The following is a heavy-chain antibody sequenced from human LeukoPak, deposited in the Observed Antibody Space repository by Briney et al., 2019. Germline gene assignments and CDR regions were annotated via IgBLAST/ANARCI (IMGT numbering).Heavy chain of an antibody. J-gene: IGHJ4*02. CDR3: AKRDYYGSGSPFYFDY. CDR1: GFTFSSYA. V-gene: IGHV3-23*01. D-gene: IGHD3-10*01. CDR2: ISGGSGST. Sequence: GGSLRLSCAASGFTFSSYAMSWVRQAPGKGLEWVSAISGGSGSTHYADSVKGRLTISRDNSKNTLYLQMNSLRAEDTAVYYCAKRDYYGSGSPFYFDYWGQGTLVTVSS.